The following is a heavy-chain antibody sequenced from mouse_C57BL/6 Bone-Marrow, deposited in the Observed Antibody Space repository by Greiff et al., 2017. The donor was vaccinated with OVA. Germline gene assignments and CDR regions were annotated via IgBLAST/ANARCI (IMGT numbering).Heavy chain of an antibody. CDR3: ARERITTVGATVDY. CDR2: ISYDGSN. V-gene: IGHV3-6*01. CDR1: GYSITSGYY. J-gene: IGHJ2*01. Sequence: ESGPGLVKPSQSLSLTCSVTGYSITSGYYWNWIRQFPGNKLEWMGYISYDGSNNYNPSLKNRITFTRDTSKNQFFLKLNSVTTEDTATYYCARERITTVGATVDYWGQGTTLTVSS. D-gene: IGHD1-1*01.